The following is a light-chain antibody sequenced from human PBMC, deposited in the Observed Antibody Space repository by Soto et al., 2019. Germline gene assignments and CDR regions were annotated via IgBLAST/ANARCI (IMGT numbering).Light chain of an antibody. J-gene: IGKJ1*01. CDR2: EAS. V-gene: IGKV3-20*01. CDR3: QQYGRSLWT. CDR1: QSVSSNY. Sequence: EIVLTQSPGTLSLSPGERATLSCRASQSVSSNYLAWYQQKPGQAPRLLIYEASTRATGIPNRFSGSGSGTDFTLTISRLDPEDFAVYYCQQYGRSLWTFGQGTKVDIK.